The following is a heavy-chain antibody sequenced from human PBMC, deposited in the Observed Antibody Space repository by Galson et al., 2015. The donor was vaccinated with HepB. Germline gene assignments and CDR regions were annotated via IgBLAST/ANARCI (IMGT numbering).Heavy chain of an antibody. CDR2: IYYSGST. CDR1: GGPISSYY. V-gene: IGHV4-59*01. J-gene: IGHJ6*02. Sequence: ETLSLTCTVSGGPISSYYWSWIRQPPGKGLEWIGYIYYSGSTNYNPSLKSRVTISVDTSKNQFSLKLSSVTATDTAVYYCARVFPYYYGMDVWGQGTTVTVSS. CDR3: ARVFPYYYGMDV.